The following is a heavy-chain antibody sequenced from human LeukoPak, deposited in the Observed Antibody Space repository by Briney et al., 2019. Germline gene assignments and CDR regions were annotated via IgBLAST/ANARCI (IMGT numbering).Heavy chain of an antibody. J-gene: IGHJ4*02. CDR3: AKDLNMVFDY. CDR2: ISYDGSNK. D-gene: IGHD2-8*01. CDR1: GFTFSSYG. Sequence: PGGSLRLSCAASGFTFSSYGMHWVRQAPGKGLEWVAVISYDGSNKYYADSVKGRFTISRDNSKNTLYLQMNSLRAEDTAVYYCAKDLNMVFDYWGQGTLVTVSS. V-gene: IGHV3-30*18.